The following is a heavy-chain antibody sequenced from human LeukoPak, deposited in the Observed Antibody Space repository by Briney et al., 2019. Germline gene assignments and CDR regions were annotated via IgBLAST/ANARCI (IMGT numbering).Heavy chain of an antibody. V-gene: IGHV3-11*01. D-gene: IGHD5-24*01. J-gene: IGHJ4*02. CDR3: ARQMATHFDY. CDR1: GFSFSTAW. CDR2: ISSSGSTI. Sequence: GGSLRLSCAASGFSFSTAWMTWVRQAPGKGLEWVSYISSSGSTIYYADSVKGRFTISRDNAKNSLYLQMNSLRAEDTAVYYCARQMATHFDYWGRGTLVTVSS.